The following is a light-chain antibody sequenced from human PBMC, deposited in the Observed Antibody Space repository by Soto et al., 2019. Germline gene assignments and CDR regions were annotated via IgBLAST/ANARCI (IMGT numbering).Light chain of an antibody. J-gene: IGKJ2*01. V-gene: IGKV1-39*01. CDR2: AAS. CDR1: QTISSY. CDR3: QQSLSIPYT. Sequence: DIPMTQSPSSLSASVGDRVTITFRASQTISSYLNWYQQKPGKAPKLLIYAASSLQSGVPSRFSGSGSGTDFTLTISSLQPEDFATYYCQQSLSIPYTFGQGTKLEIK.